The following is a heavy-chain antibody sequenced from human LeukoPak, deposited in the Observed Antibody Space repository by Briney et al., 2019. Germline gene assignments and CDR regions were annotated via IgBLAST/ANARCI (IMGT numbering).Heavy chain of an antibody. J-gene: IGHJ3*02. Sequence: PSETLSLTCTVSGGSISSGSYYWSWIRQPAGKGLEWIGRIYTSGRTNYNPSLKSRVTISVGTTKNQFSLKLSSVTAADTAVYYCARESDHWEYYDFWSGRHGAFDIWGQGTMVTVSS. CDR2: IYTSGRT. V-gene: IGHV4-61*02. CDR3: ARESDHWEYYDFWSGRHGAFDI. CDR1: GGSISSGSYY. D-gene: IGHD3-3*01.